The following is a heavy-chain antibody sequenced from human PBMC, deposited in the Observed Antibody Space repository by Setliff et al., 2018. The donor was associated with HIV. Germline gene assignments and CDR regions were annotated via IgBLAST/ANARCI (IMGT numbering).Heavy chain of an antibody. J-gene: IGHJ3*02. Sequence: SETLSLTCAVYGGSFSGYYWSWIRQHPGKGLEWIGYIYYSGSTYYNPSLKSRVTMSVDTSKNQFSLKLTSVTAADTAVYTCARRYSSSGYAYDIWGQGTMVTVS. V-gene: IGHV4-34*01. CDR2: IYYSGST. CDR3: ARRYSSSGYAYDI. D-gene: IGHD6-13*01. CDR1: GGSFSGYY.